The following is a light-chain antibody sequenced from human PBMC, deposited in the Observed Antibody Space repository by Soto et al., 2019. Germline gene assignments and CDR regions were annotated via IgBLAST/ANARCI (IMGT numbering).Light chain of an antibody. J-gene: IGKJ2*01. CDR1: QSVGTF. CDR3: QHRTNWPRT. V-gene: IGKV3-11*01. Sequence: EIVLTQSPATLFLSPGERATLSCRASQSVGTFLAWYQQKPGQAPRLLIYDASNRATGIPARFSGTGSGTDFALTISRVEPEDFAVYYCQHRTNWPRTFGQGTKLDIK. CDR2: DAS.